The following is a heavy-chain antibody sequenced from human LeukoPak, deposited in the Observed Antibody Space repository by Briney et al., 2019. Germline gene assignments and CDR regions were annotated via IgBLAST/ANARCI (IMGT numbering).Heavy chain of an antibody. Sequence: PGGSLRLSCAASGFTFSSYGMHWVRQAPGKGLEWVAVIWYDGSNKYYADSVKGRFTISRDNSKNTLYLQMNSLRAEDTAVYYCAREEACGGNCYGPPYFDYWGQGALLTVSS. J-gene: IGHJ4*02. CDR2: IWYDGSNK. D-gene: IGHD2-21*01. V-gene: IGHV3-33*01. CDR1: GFTFSSYG. CDR3: AREEACGGNCYGPPYFDY.